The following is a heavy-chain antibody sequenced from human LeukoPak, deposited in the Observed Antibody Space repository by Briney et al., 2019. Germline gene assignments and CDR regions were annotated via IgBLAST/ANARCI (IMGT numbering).Heavy chain of an antibody. V-gene: IGHV4-39*07. J-gene: IGHJ4*02. CDR3: ARVLVGYFDY. Sequence: SETLSLTCTVSGGSISSSSYYWGWIRQPPGRGREWIGSIYYSGSTYYNPSLKSRVTISVDTSKNQFSLKLSSVTAADTAVYYCARVLVGYFDYWGQGTLVTVSS. D-gene: IGHD2-8*02. CDR1: GGSISSSSYY. CDR2: IYYSGST.